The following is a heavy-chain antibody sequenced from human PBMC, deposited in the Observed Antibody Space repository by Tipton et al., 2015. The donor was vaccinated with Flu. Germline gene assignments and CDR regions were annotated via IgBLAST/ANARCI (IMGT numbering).Heavy chain of an antibody. CDR1: GYSIRSSNYY. CDR3: ARRDYSNYVSEPKNWFDP. J-gene: IGHJ5*02. CDR2: IFHSGNT. Sequence: TLSLTCAVSGYSIRSSNYYWGWIRQPPGKGLEWIGNIFHSGNTYHNPPLKSRVTISVDTSKNQFSLKLTSVTAADTAVYYCARRDYSNYVSEPKNWFDPWGQGALVTVSS. V-gene: IGHV4-38-2*01. D-gene: IGHD4-11*01.